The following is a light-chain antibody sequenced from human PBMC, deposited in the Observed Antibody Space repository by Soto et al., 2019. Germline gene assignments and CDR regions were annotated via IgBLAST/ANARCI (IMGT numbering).Light chain of an antibody. CDR1: SGDVGGYNL. J-gene: IGLJ1*01. Sequence: SALTQPASVSGAPGQSITIPCTGTSGDVGGYNLVSWYQQHPGKAPKLMIYEVTERPSGVSNRFSGSKSGNTASLTISGLQPDDEADYYCCSYAGNSEVFGTGTKVTVL. CDR3: CSYAGNSEV. CDR2: EVT. V-gene: IGLV2-23*02.